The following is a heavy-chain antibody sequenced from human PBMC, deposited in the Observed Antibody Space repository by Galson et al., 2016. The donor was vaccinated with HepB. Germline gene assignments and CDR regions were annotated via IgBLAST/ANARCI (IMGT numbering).Heavy chain of an antibody. Sequence: SLRLSCAASDFSFSTSGVHWVRQAPGKGLDWVALIWHDGTTKHFADSVKGRFTISRDNSKNTLYLQMNSLRAEDTAVYYCASSESSSWYLVFDYWGQGTLVTVSS. J-gene: IGHJ4*02. CDR1: DFSFSTSG. D-gene: IGHD6-13*01. CDR2: IWHDGTTK. CDR3: ASSESSSWYLVFDY. V-gene: IGHV3-33*01.